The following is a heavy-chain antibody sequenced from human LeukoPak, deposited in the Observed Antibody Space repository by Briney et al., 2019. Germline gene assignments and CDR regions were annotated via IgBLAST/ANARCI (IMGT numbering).Heavy chain of an antibody. Sequence: PSETLSLTCTVSGGSISSYYWSWIRQPAGKGLEWIGRIYTSGSTNYNPSLKSRVTMSVDTSKNQFSLKLSSVTAADTAVYYCARDSSILSPPHNPRGAFDIWGQGTMVTVSS. J-gene: IGHJ3*02. CDR3: ARDSSILSPPHNPRGAFDI. CDR1: GGSISSYY. CDR2: IYTSGST. V-gene: IGHV4-4*07. D-gene: IGHD3-10*01.